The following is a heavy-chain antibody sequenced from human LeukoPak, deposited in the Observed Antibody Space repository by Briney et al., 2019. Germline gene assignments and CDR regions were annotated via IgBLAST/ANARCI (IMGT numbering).Heavy chain of an antibody. CDR3: ARRQQLDYYFDY. Sequence: GGSLRLSCAASGFTFSDYYMSWIRQAPGKGLEWVSYISSSGSTIYCADSVKGRFTISRDNAKNSLYLQMNSLRAEDTAVYYCARRQQLDYYFDYWGQGTLVTVSS. CDR2: ISSSGSTI. V-gene: IGHV3-11*01. J-gene: IGHJ4*02. CDR1: GFTFSDYY. D-gene: IGHD6-13*01.